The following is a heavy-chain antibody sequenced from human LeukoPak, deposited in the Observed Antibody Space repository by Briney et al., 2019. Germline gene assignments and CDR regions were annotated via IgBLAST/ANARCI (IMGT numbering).Heavy chain of an antibody. J-gene: IGHJ6*03. CDR1: GGSISSYY. CDR2: IYYSGST. V-gene: IGHV4-59*12. D-gene: IGHD2-21*01. Sequence: PSETLSLTCTVSGGSISSYYWSWIRQPPGKGLEWIGYIYYSGSTNYNPSLKSRVTISVDTSKNQFSLKLSSVTAADTAVYYCARRIGRNYYYYMDVWGKGTTVTISS. CDR3: ARRIGRNYYYYMDV.